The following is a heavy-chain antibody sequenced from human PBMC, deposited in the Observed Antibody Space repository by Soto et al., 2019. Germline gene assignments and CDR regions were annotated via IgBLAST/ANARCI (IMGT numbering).Heavy chain of an antibody. Sequence: EVQLVESGGGLVKPGGSLRLSCAASGFTFSSYSMNWVRQAPGKGLEWVSSISSSSSYIYYADSVKGRFTISRDNAKNSLYLQMNSLRAEDTAVYYWARPSIAVAGTRQAFDIWGQGTMVTVSS. V-gene: IGHV3-21*01. CDR3: ARPSIAVAGTRQAFDI. J-gene: IGHJ3*02. CDR2: ISSSSSYI. CDR1: GFTFSSYS. D-gene: IGHD6-19*01.